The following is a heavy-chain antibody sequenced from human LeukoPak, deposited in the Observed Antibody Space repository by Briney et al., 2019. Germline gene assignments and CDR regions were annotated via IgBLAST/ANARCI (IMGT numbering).Heavy chain of an antibody. CDR1: GFTFSSYA. V-gene: IGHV3-30*04. CDR2: ISYDENKK. CDR3: GRVSDSSGYYHVDY. J-gene: IGHJ4*02. D-gene: IGHD3-22*01. Sequence: GGSLRLSCAASGFTFSSYAMHWVRQAPGKGLEWVAVISYDENKKFYGDSVKGRFTISRDTSNNTLYLQMSNLRAEDTAVYYCGRVSDSSGYYHVDYWGQGTLVTVSS.